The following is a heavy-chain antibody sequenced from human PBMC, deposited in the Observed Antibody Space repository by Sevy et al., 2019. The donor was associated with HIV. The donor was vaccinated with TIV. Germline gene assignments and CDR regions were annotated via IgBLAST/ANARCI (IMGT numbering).Heavy chain of an antibody. D-gene: IGHD3-3*01. V-gene: IGHV3-74*01. CDR3: AREEVTIVGEFFYYYMDV. J-gene: IGHJ6*03. Sequence: GGSLRLSCAASGFTFRTHWMHWVRHAPGKGLMWVSRINSDGTETSYADSVKGRITISTDYAKKTLFLQMSNLRGDDTAVYYCAREEVTIVGEFFYYYMDVWGKGTTVTVSS. CDR1: GFTFRTHW. CDR2: INSDGTET.